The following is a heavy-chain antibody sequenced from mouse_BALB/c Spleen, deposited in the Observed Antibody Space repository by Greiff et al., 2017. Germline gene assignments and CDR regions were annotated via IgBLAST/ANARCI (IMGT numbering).Heavy chain of an antibody. V-gene: IGHV1-77*01. J-gene: IGHJ2*01. CDR1: GYTFTDYY. CDR2: IYPGSGNT. D-gene: IGHD3-2*02. Sequence: VHLVESGAELARPGASVKLSCKASGYTFTDYYINWVKQRTGQGLEWIGEIYPGSGNTYYNEKFKGKATLTADKSSSTAYMQLSSLTSEDSAVYFCARSSGTGDSYYFDYWGQGTTLTVSS. CDR3: ARSSGTGDSYYFDY.